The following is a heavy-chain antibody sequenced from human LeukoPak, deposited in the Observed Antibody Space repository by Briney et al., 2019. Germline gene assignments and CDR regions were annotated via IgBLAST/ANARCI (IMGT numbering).Heavy chain of an antibody. CDR1: GFSFSYHG. CDR2: VSPPGGGT. V-gene: IGHV3-23*01. Sequence: PGGTLRLSCAASGFSFSYHGMNWVRQAPGKGLEWLSGVSPPGGGTYYADSVKGRFTISRDDSRNTLSLQMDSLRVEDTAVYYCAKDRVQTPLKYWGQGTLVTVSS. CDR3: AKDRVQTPLKY. J-gene: IGHJ4*02. D-gene: IGHD3-10*01.